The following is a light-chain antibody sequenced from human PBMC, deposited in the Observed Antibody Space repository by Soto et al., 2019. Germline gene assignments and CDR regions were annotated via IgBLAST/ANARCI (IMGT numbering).Light chain of an antibody. CDR2: DVT. CDR3: SSYTSISTYV. Sequence: QSALTQPASVSGSPGQSITISCTGTSSDVGGYNFVSWYQQHPDKAPKLMIYDVTNRPSGVSYRFSGSKSGNTASLTISGLQAEDEADYYCSSYTSISTYVFGTGTKVTVL. CDR1: SSDVGGYNF. V-gene: IGLV2-14*01. J-gene: IGLJ1*01.